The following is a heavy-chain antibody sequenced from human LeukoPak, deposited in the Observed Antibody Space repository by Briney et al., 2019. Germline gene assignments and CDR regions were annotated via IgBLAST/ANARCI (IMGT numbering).Heavy chain of an antibody. Sequence: GGSLRLSCAASGVTFSSCSMNWVRQAPGKGLEWVSYISSSGTIYYADSVKGRFTISRDNAKKSLYLQMNSLRDEDTAVHYCAKVGYYDSGSPGGFDYWGQGTLVTVSS. D-gene: IGHD3-10*01. J-gene: IGHJ4*02. V-gene: IGHV3-48*02. CDR1: GVTFSSCS. CDR2: ISSSGTI. CDR3: AKVGYYDSGSPGGFDY.